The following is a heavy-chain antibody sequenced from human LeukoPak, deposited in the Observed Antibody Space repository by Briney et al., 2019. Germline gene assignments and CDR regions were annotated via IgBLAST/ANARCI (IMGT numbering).Heavy chain of an antibody. D-gene: IGHD2-8*01. CDR3: ARVLYYGLGMDV. CDR1: GGSISSGDYY. Sequence: SQTLSLTCTVSGGSISSGDYYWSWIRQPPGKGLEWIGYNYYSGSTYYNPSLKSRVTISVDTSKNQFSLKLSSVTAADTAVYYCARVLYYGLGMDVWGQGTTVTVSS. J-gene: IGHJ6*02. CDR2: NYYSGST. V-gene: IGHV4-30-4*01.